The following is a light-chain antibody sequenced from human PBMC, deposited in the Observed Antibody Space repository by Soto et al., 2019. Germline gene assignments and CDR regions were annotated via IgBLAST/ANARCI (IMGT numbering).Light chain of an antibody. J-gene: IGKJ4*01. Sequence: IVLTQSPGTLSLSPLEIATLSFRASQSVSSSYLAWYQQKPGQAPRLLIYDASSRATGIPDRFSGSGSGTDFTLTISRLEPEDFAVYYCQQYGNSPLTFGGGTKVDIK. CDR3: QQYGNSPLT. V-gene: IGKV3-20*01. CDR2: DAS. CDR1: QSVSSSY.